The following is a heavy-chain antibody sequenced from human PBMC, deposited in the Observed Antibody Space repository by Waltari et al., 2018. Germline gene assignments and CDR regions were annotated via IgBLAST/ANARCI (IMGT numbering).Heavy chain of an antibody. D-gene: IGHD3-3*01. J-gene: IGHJ4*02. CDR3: ARGKPNVLRFLEWLLSYYFDY. CDR1: GGSFSGYY. Sequence: QVQLQQWGAGLLKPSETLSLTCAVYGGSFSGYYWSGNRQPPGKVLGWIGEVNQSGSTNSNPSLKSRVTISVDTSKNQFALKLSSVAAADTAVYYCARGKPNVLRFLEWLLSYYFDYWGQGTLVTVSS. V-gene: IGHV4-34*01. CDR2: VNQSGST.